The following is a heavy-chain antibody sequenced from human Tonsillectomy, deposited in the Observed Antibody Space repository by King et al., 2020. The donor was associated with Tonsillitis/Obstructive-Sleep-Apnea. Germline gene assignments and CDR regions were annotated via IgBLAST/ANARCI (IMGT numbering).Heavy chain of an antibody. V-gene: IGHV3-23*04. D-gene: IGHD3-16*01. CDR1: GFTFSSYA. Sequence: DVQLVESGGGLVQPGGSLRLSCAASGFTFSSYAMSWVRQAPGKGLEWVSCISGSGGNTYYADSVKGRFTISRDNSKNTLYLQMNRLRPEDTAVFDCAKVFSTLPTTKTFDYRGQGTVVTVSS. CDR3: AKVFSTLPTTKTFDY. CDR2: ISGSGGNT. J-gene: IGHJ4*02.